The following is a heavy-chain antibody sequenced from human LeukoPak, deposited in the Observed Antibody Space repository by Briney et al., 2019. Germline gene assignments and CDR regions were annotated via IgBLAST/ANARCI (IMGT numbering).Heavy chain of an antibody. CDR2: ISYDGSNK. CDR3: AKGYRREWLLSWTPNDY. CDR1: GFTFSSYG. V-gene: IGHV3-30*18. J-gene: IGHJ4*02. D-gene: IGHD3-3*01. Sequence: PGGSLRLSCAASGFTFSSYGMHWVRQAPGKGLEWVAVISYDGSNKYYADSVKGRFTISRDNSKNTLYLQMNSLRAEDTAVYYCAKGYRREWLLSWTPNDYWGQGTLVTVSS.